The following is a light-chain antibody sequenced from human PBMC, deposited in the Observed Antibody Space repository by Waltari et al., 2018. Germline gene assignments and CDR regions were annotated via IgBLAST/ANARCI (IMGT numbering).Light chain of an antibody. CDR2: DVS. J-gene: IGLJ3*02. CDR3: NSYTSSSTWV. V-gene: IGLV2-14*01. CDR1: SRDVGRYNS. Sequence: QSALTQPASVSGSPGQPTPISSPGTSRDVGRYNSVPWSQQHPGKAPKLMIFDVSKRPSGVSNRFSGSKSGSTASLTISGLQAEDEADFYCNSYTSSSTWVFGGGTKLTVL.